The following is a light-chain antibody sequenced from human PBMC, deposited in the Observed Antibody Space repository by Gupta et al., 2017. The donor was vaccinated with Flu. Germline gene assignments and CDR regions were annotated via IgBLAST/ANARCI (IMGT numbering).Light chain of an antibody. J-gene: IGKJ4*01. Sequence: PSFLPASVGDRVTIPCRAIQAISSFLAWYQQKPGKAPNLLIYAVSTLHGGVPSRFSGSGSGTEFTLSISSLHPEDFATYYCLQLNTYPLTFGGGTKVELK. V-gene: IGKV1-9*01. CDR3: LQLNTYPLT. CDR2: AVS. CDR1: QAISSF.